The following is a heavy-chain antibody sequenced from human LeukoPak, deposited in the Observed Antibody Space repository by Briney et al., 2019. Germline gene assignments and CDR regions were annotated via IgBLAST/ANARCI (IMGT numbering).Heavy chain of an antibody. D-gene: IGHD3-9*01. J-gene: IGHJ4*02. V-gene: IGHV4-39*07. CDR1: GGSISSSSYY. Sequence: SETLSLTCTVSGGSISSSSYYWGWIRQPPGKGLEWIGSIYYSGSTYYNPSLKSRVTISVDTSKNQFSLKLSSVTAADTAVYYCARGTVRYFVYYWGQGTLVTVSS. CDR2: IYYSGST. CDR3: ARGTVRYFVYY.